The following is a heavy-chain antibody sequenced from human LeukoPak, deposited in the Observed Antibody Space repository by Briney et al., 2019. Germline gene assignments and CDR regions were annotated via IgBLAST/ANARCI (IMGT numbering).Heavy chain of an antibody. V-gene: IGHV3-9*01. CDR2: ISWNSGSI. CDR1: GFTVSYNY. CDR3: AKDKKRRLAITYNWFDP. Sequence: PGGSLRLSCAASGFTVSYNYMSWVRQAPGKGLEWVSGISWNSGSIGYADSVKGRFTISRDNAKNSLYLQMNSLRAEDTALYYCAKDKKRRLAITYNWFDPWGQGTLVTVSS. J-gene: IGHJ5*02. D-gene: IGHD6-19*01.